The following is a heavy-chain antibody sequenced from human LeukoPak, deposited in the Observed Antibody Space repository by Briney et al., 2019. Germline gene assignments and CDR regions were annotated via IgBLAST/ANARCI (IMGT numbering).Heavy chain of an antibody. Sequence: PGGSLRLSCAASEFTFSRYAMNWVRQAPGKGLEWVAFIRYDGSDTYYADSVKGRFTISRDNSKNTLYLQLNSLRPEDTAVYYCAKEEYSISPALDYWGQGTLVTVSS. J-gene: IGHJ4*02. CDR2: IRYDGSDT. CDR3: AKEEYSISPALDY. D-gene: IGHD6-6*01. V-gene: IGHV3-30*02. CDR1: EFTFSRYA.